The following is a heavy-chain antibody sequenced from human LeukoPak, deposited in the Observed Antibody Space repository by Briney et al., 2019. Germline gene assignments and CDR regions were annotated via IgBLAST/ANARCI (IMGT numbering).Heavy chain of an antibody. CDR2: IIPIFGTA. CDR3: ARDWAFPLYSGRWSFDY. J-gene: IGHJ4*02. V-gene: IGHV1-69*13. Sequence: SVNVSCKSSVGTFSSYAISWVRQTPGQGLDWMGGIIPIFGTANYAQKFQGRVTSTADESTSTAYMELSSLRSEDTAVYYCARDWAFPLYSGRWSFDYWGQGTLVTVSS. D-gene: IGHD6-13*01. CDR1: VGTFSSYA.